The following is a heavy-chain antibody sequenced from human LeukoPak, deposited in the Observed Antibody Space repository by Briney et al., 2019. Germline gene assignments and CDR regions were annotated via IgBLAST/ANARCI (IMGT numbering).Heavy chain of an antibody. CDR3: ARDRLYSSSSEDY. J-gene: IGHJ4*02. V-gene: IGHV3-53*01. D-gene: IGHD6-6*01. CDR2: IYSGGST. CDR1: GFTVSSNY. Sequence: AGGSLRLSCAASGFTVSSNYMSWVRQAPGKGLDWASVIYSGGSTYYADSVQGRFTISRDNSKNTLYLQMNSLRAEDTAVYYCARDRLYSSSSEDYWGQGILVTVSS.